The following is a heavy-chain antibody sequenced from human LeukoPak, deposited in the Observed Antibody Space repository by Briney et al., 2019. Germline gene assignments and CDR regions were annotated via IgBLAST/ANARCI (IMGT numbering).Heavy chain of an antibody. CDR1: GFTFSSYA. Sequence: PGGSLRLSCAASGFTFSSYAMSWVRQAPGKGLEWVSAISSSGATTYYADSVKGRFTISRDNSKNTLYLQMNSLRAEDTAVYYCAKIFGGSYRYFDYWGQGTLVTVSS. CDR3: AKIFGGSYRYFDY. V-gene: IGHV3-23*01. J-gene: IGHJ4*02. D-gene: IGHD1-26*01. CDR2: ISSSGATT.